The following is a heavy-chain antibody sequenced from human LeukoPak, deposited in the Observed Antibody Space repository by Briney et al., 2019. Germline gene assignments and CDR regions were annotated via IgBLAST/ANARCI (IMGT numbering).Heavy chain of an antibody. D-gene: IGHD2-8*01. CDR1: GGSLSGHY. V-gene: IGHV4-59*11. CDR3: ARVRSGAATNAFDY. CDR2: IFYSGRT. Sequence: PSETLSLTCTVSGGSLSGHYWSWIRQPPGRGLEWIGYIFYSGRTDYNPSLKSRVTMSVDTSKNQFSLQLRSVTAADTAVYYCARVRSGAATNAFDYCGQGTLVAVSS. J-gene: IGHJ4*02.